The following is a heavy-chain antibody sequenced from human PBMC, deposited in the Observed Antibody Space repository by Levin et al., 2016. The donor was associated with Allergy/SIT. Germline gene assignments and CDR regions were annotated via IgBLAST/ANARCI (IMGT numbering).Heavy chain of an antibody. J-gene: IGHJ4*02. CDR1: NGSVSSTTHY. CDR3: ARHRRGRFDGVHEY. V-gene: IGHV4-61*01. Sequence: SETLSLTCTVSNGSVSSTTHYWSWIRQPPGKTLEWIAYIYYSGTTNSNPSLKSRVTMSVDTSKDQFSLKLSSVTAADTAVYYCARHRRGRFDGVHEYWGQGIPVTVSS. D-gene: IGHD2-8*01. CDR2: IYYSGTT.